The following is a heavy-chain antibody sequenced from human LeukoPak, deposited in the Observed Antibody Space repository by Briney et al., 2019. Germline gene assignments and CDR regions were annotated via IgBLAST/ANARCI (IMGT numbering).Heavy chain of an antibody. Sequence: ASVKVSCKDSGDTFRSYVISGGRQAPGQGREWMGLVSAYNGKTSYVQKLQGRVTMTTDRPTSAAYMGLRRLRSAETPGSCCARDLSTQLVVVFAVHGTASDISGQGRMVTVSS. CDR1: GDTFRSYV. CDR3: ARDLSTQLVVVFAVHGTASDI. J-gene: IGHJ3*02. V-gene: IGHV1-18*01. D-gene: IGHD2-21*01. CDR2: VSAYNGKT.